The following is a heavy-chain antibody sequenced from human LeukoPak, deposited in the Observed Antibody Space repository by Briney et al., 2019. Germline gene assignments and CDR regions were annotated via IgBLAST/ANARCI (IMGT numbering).Heavy chain of an antibody. CDR1: GYTFTSYD. CDR2: MNPNSGNT. Sequence: ASVKVSCKASGYTFTSYDINWVRQATGQGLEWMGWMNPNSGNTGYAQKFQGRVTMTRNTSISAAYMELSSLRSEDTAVYYCAKTTIAYYDSSGYQNDAFDIWGQGTMVTVSS. V-gene: IGHV1-8*01. CDR3: AKTTIAYYDSSGYQNDAFDI. D-gene: IGHD3-22*01. J-gene: IGHJ3*02.